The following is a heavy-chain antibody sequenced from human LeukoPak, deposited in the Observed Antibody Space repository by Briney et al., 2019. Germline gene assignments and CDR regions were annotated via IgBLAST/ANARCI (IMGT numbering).Heavy chain of an antibody. J-gene: IGHJ3*02. CDR3: ARFKSRSSYALDI. CDR2: IYSGGST. V-gene: IGHV3-53*01. CDR1: GFTVSSNY. Sequence: GGSLRLSCAASGFTVSSNYMSWVRQAPGKGPEWVSVIYSGGSTYYADSVKGRFTISRDNSKNTLYLQMNSLRAEDTAVYYCARFKSRSSYALDIWGQGTMVTVSS. D-gene: IGHD2-15*01.